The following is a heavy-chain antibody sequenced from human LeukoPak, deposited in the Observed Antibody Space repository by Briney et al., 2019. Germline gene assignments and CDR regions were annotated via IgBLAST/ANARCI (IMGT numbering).Heavy chain of an antibody. V-gene: IGHV7-4-1*02. Sequence: VASVKVSCKASGYTFTGYYMHWVRQAPGQGLEWMGWINTNTGNPTYAQGFTGRFVFSLDTSVSTAYLQISSLKAEDTAVYYCARDGDLVGAHGYFDYWGQGTLVTVSS. D-gene: IGHD1-26*01. CDR3: ARDGDLVGAHGYFDY. J-gene: IGHJ4*02. CDR1: GYTFTGYY. CDR2: INTNTGNP.